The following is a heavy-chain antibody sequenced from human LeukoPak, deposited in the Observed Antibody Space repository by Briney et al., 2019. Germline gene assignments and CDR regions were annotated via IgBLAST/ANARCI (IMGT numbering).Heavy chain of an antibody. CDR2: IGGSGART. J-gene: IGHJ4*02. V-gene: IGHV3-23*01. CDR3: AKGVSPCSYDDTCPPWNY. Sequence: GGSLRLSCAASGFTFSTYAMNWVRQAPGKGLEWVSAIGGSGARTYYADSVKGRFTISRDNSKNTLYLQMNSLRAEDTAVYYCAKGVSPCSYDDTCPPWNYGGQGPLVPASS. CDR1: GFTFSTYA. D-gene: IGHD3-16*01.